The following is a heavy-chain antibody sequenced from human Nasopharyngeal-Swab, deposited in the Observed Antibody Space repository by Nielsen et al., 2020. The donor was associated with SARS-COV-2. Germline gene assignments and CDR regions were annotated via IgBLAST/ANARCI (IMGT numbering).Heavy chain of an antibody. CDR3: ARVGGIAAAGTSYYYYHMDV. CDR2: ISSSSSYI. Sequence: GGSLRLSCAASGFTFSSYSMNWVRQAPGKGLEWVSSISSSSSYIYYADSVKGRFTISRDNAKNSLYLQMNSLRAEDTAVYYCARVGGIAAAGTSYYYYHMDVWGKGTTVTVSS. D-gene: IGHD6-13*01. J-gene: IGHJ6*03. CDR1: GFTFSSYS. V-gene: IGHV3-21*01.